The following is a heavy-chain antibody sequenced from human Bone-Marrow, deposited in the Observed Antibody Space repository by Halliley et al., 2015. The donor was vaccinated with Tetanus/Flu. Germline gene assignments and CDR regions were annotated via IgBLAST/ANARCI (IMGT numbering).Heavy chain of an antibody. CDR2: IDDHDTT. V-gene: IGHV3-66*03. D-gene: IGHD2-15*01. Sequence: SLRLSCAVSGFSVETNPLTWVRQAPGKGLEWVSLIDDHDTTYYADSVKGRLTISRDNSKNSLFLQMNSLRTEDTAVYYCAKEGCSGGICYGFDSWGQGTPVTVS. CDR3: AKEGCSGGICYGFDS. J-gene: IGHJ4*02. CDR1: GFSVETNP.